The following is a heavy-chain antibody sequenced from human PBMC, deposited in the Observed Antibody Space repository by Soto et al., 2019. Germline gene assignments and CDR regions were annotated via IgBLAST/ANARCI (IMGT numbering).Heavy chain of an antibody. D-gene: IGHD3-22*01. V-gene: IGHV2-5*02. CDR2: IYWEDDK. Sequence: QITLKESGPTLVKPAQTLTLTCTFSGFSLSTTGVGVGWIRQPPGKALEWLALIYWEDDKRYSPSLKSRLTITKDPAENQVVLKMTNMDPVDTATYYSAHRLTSPYYYEGSDYPHVFDIWGQGTMVTVSS. J-gene: IGHJ3*02. CDR3: AHRLTSPYYYEGSDYPHVFDI. CDR1: GFSLSTTGVG.